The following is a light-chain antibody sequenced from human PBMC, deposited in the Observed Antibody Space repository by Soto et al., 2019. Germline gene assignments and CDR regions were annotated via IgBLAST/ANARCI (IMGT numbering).Light chain of an antibody. CDR2: ENN. CDR3: QSYDSSLSGYV. Sequence: QSVLTQPPSVSEXXXXRVTXSCTGSSSNIGAGYEAHWYQQVPGTAPKLLIYENNNRPSGVPDRFSGSKSGTSASLAITGLQAEDEAEYYCQSYDSSLSGYVFGTGTKVTVL. CDR1: SSNIGAGYE. J-gene: IGLJ1*01. V-gene: IGLV1-40*01.